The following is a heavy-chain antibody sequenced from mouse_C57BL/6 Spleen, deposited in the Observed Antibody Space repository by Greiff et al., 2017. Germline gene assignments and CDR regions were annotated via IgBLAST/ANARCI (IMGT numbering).Heavy chain of an antibody. CDR2: IYPGSGNT. V-gene: IGHV1-76*01. CDR1: GYTFTDYY. J-gene: IGHJ4*01. CDR3: ARDSYAMDY. Sequence: QVQLQQSGAELVRPGASVKLSCKASGYTFTDYYINWVKQRPGQGLEWIARIYPGSGNTYYNEKFKGKATLTAEKSSSTAYMQLSSLKSEDSAVYFCARDSYAMDYWGQGTSVTVSS.